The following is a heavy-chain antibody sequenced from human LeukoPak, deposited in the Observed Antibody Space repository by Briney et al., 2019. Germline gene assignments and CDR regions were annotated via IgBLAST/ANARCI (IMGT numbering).Heavy chain of an antibody. CDR1: DGSMSGYY. CDR3: ARQGGGFWYFDL. CDR2: IYYSGST. J-gene: IGHJ2*01. V-gene: IGHV4-59*08. Sequence: PSETLSLTCTVSDGSMSGYYWSWIRQPPGKGLEWIGYIYYSGSTNYNPSLKSRVTISVDTSKNQFSLKLSSVTAADTAVYYCARQGGGFWYFDLWGRGTLVTVSS. D-gene: IGHD6-25*01.